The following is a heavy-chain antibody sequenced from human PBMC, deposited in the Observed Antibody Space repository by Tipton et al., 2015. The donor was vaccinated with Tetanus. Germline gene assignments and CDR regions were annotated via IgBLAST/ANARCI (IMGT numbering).Heavy chain of an antibody. CDR1: GGSISTTSDY. Sequence: TLSLTCTVSGGSISTTSDYWGWIRQPPGTGLEWIGSLYYTGTTYYNPSLKSRLTISVDTSKNHFSLRLSSVTASGTAVYFCARHSLKLGMWAFDIWGRGTLVTVSS. V-gene: IGHV4-39*01. J-gene: IGHJ3*02. CDR2: LYYTGTT. CDR3: ARHSLKLGMWAFDI. D-gene: IGHD7-27*01.